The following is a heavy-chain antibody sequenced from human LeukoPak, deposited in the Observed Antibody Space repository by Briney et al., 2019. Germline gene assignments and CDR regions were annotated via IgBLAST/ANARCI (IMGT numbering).Heavy chain of an antibody. J-gene: IGHJ6*03. Sequence: SETLSLTCTVSGGSISSSSYYWGWIRQPPGKGLEWIGSIYYSGSTYYNAPLKSRVTISVDTSKNQFSLKLSSVTAADTAVYYCARESAGGCSSTSCYFYYYMDVWGKGTTVTVSS. CDR1: GGSISSSSYY. CDR2: IYYSGST. D-gene: IGHD2-2*01. V-gene: IGHV4-39*07. CDR3: ARESAGGCSSTSCYFYYYMDV.